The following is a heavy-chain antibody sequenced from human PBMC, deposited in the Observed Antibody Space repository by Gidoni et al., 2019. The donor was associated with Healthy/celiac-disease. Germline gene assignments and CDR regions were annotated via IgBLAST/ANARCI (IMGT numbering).Heavy chain of an antibody. CDR1: GFTFRSYG. Sequence: VQLVESGGGVVQPGRSLRLSCAASGFTFRSYGMHWVREATGTGLEWVAVISYDGSNKYYADYVKGRFTISRDNSKNTLYLQMNSLRAEDTAVYYCAKGMWFGERDYGMDVWGQGTTVTVSS. CDR3: AKGMWFGERDYGMDV. J-gene: IGHJ6*02. D-gene: IGHD3-10*01. V-gene: IGHV3-30*18. CDR2: ISYDGSNK.